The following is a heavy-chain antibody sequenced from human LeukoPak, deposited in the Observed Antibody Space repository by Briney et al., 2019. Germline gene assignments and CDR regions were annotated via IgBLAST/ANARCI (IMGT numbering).Heavy chain of an antibody. CDR3: ARRIVGATYDAFDI. J-gene: IGHJ3*02. CDR1: GYPFSNYD. D-gene: IGHD1-26*01. CDR2: MNPKSGNT. V-gene: IGHV1-8*01. Sequence: ASVKVSCKASGYPFSNYDINWVRQAPGQGLEWMGWMNPKSGNTGYGQKFQGRVTMTRVTYITTAYMELRSLRSDDTAVYYCARRIVGATYDAFDIWGQGTMVTVSS.